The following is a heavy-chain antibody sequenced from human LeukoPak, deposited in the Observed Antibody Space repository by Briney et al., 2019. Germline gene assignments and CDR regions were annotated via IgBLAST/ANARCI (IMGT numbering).Heavy chain of an antibody. CDR3: AREPPGGYYGSGSYYYGMDV. J-gene: IGHJ6*02. CDR1: GGTFSSYA. V-gene: IGHV1-69*13. Sequence: GASVKVSCKASGGTFSSYAISWVRQAPGQGLEWMGWIIPIFGTANYAQKFQGRVTITADESTSTAYMELSSLRSEDTAVYYCAREPPGGYYGSGSYYYGMDVWGQGTTVTVSS. D-gene: IGHD3-10*01. CDR2: IIPIFGTA.